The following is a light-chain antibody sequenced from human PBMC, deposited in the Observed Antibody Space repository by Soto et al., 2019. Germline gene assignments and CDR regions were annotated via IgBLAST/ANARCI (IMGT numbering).Light chain of an antibody. Sequence: IHVTSSPTSLSASVGYRVSITVQAIQDINKNLIWYQQKPGKAPKLLIYDASDLETGVPSRFSGSGSGTEFTLTVISLQPEDFATYFCQQYDKYSTFGHGTKVDI. CDR1: QDINKN. V-gene: IGKV1-33*01. CDR2: DAS. J-gene: IGKJ1*01. CDR3: QQYDKYST.